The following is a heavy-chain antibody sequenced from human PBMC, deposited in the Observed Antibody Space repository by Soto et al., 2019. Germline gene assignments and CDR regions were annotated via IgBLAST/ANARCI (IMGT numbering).Heavy chain of an antibody. Sequence: EVQLVETGGGLIQPGGSLRLSCAASGFTVSSNYMSWVRQAPGKGLEWVSVIYSGGSTYYADSVKGRFTISRDNSKNTLYLQMNSLRAEDTAVYYCASLWGYYEGLIPRGHESDMDVWGQGTTVTVSS. CDR3: ASLWGYYEGLIPRGHESDMDV. V-gene: IGHV3-53*02. D-gene: IGHD3-22*01. J-gene: IGHJ6*02. CDR2: IYSGGST. CDR1: GFTVSSNY.